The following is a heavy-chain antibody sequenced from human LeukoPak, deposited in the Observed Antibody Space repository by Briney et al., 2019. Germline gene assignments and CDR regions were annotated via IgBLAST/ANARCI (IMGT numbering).Heavy chain of an antibody. CDR1: GGSFSGYY. CDR3: ARAAPGYMDV. J-gene: IGHJ6*03. Sequence: SETLSLTCAVYGGSFSGYYWSWIRQPPGKGLEWIGEINHSGSTNYNPSLESRVTISVDTSKNQYSLKLSSVTAADTAVYYCARAAPGYMDVWGKGTTVTVSS. CDR2: INHSGST. V-gene: IGHV4-34*01.